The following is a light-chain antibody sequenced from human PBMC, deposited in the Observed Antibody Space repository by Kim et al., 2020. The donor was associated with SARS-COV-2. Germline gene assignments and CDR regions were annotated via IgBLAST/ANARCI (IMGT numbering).Light chain of an antibody. V-gene: IGLV3-19*01. CDR1: SLRRYY. Sequence: VALGQTVRITCQGDSLRRYYASWYQQKPGQAPVLVIYGKNNRPSGIPDRFSGSSSGNTASLTITGAQAEDEADYYCNSRDSSGNHPFGTGTKVTVL. CDR2: GKN. CDR3: NSRDSSGNHP. J-gene: IGLJ1*01.